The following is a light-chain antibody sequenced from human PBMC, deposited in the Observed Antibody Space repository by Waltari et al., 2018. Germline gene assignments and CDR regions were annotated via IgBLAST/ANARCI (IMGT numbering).Light chain of an antibody. CDR3: MQGTHWPYT. J-gene: IGKJ2*01. V-gene: IGKV2-30*02. CDR1: QSLVHSDGNTF. CDR2: KVS. Sequence: DVVMTQSPLSQPVTLGQPASISCRSSQSLVHSDGNTFLTWFHQRPGQSPRRLLYKVSSRDSGVPDRFSGSGSGTDFTLKVSRVEAEDVGVYYCMQGTHWPYTFGQGTKLEVK.